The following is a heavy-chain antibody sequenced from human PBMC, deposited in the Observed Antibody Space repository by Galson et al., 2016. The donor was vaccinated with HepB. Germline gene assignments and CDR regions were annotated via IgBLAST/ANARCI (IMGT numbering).Heavy chain of an antibody. V-gene: IGHV3-23*01. D-gene: IGHD6-19*01. CDR3: AKGLGCYYYMDV. Sequence: SLRLSCAASGYTFSNYAMSWVRQAPGKGLEWVSCISNSAGKTYYADSVKGRFTISRDNSRNSLFLQMNSLRAEDTAVYSCAKGLGCYYYMDVWGRGTTVTVSS. CDR2: ISNSAGKT. CDR1: GYTFSNYA. J-gene: IGHJ6*03.